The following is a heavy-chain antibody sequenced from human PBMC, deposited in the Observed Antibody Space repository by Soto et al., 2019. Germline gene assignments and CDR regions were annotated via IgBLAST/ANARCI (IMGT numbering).Heavy chain of an antibody. D-gene: IGHD4-17*01. V-gene: IGHV3-30*04. J-gene: IGHJ4*02. CDR1: GFTFSSYA. CDR2: ILYDGSNE. CDR3: AKDPRDYGDYAYFDY. Sequence: QVQLVESGGGVVQPGRSLRLSCAASGFTFSSYAMHWVRQAPGKGLEWVAVILYDGSNEYYVDSVKGRFTISRDNSKNTLYLQMNSLRDEDTAVYYCAKDPRDYGDYAYFDYWGQGTLVTVSS.